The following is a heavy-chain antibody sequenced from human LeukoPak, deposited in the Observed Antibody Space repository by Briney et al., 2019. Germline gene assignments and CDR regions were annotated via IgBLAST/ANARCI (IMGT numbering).Heavy chain of an antibody. D-gene: IGHD5-18*01. CDR3: ARCIYSYGLPPDGADY. J-gene: IGHJ4*02. Sequence: GESLKISCKGSGYSFTSYWIGWVRQMPGKGLEWMGIIYPGDSDTRYSPSFQGQVTISADKSISTAYLQWSSLKASDTAMYYCARCIYSYGLPPDGADYWGQGTLVTVSS. V-gene: IGHV5-51*01. CDR1: GYSFTSYW. CDR2: IYPGDSDT.